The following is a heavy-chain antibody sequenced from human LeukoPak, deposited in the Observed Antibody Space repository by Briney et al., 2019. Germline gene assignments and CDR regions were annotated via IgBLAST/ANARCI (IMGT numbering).Heavy chain of an antibody. CDR2: IKEDEIEI. Sequence: GGSLRLSCAASGFAFNSQTMSWVRQAPGKGLEWVASIKEDEIEIHYVDSVKGRFTISRDNAKNSLYLQMNSLRAEDTAVYYCARVGYDSSGYPGHLDYWGQGTLVTVSS. J-gene: IGHJ4*02. CDR1: GFAFNSQT. V-gene: IGHV3-7*01. D-gene: IGHD3-22*01. CDR3: ARVGYDSSGYPGHLDY.